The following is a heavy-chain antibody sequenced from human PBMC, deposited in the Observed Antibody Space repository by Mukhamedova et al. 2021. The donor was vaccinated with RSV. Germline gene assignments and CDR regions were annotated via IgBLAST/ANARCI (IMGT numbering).Heavy chain of an antibody. J-gene: IGHJ6*02. D-gene: IGHD3-10*01. CDR3: ARDMSITMVRGKDGMDV. V-gene: IGHV7-4-1*02. Sequence: GQGLEWMGWINTNTGNPTYAQGFTGRFVFSLDTSVSTAYLQISSLKAEATAVYYCARDMSITMVRGKDGMDVWGQGTTVTVSS. CDR2: INTNTGNP.